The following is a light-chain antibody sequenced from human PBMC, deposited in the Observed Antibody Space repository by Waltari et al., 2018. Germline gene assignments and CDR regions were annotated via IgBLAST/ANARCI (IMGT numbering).Light chain of an antibody. CDR1: SSNIGAGYD. V-gene: IGLV1-40*01. CDR3: QSYDSSRRV. Sequence: QSVLTQPPSVSGAPGQRVTISCTGSSSNIGAGYDVHWYQQLPGTAPKLLLYTKSNRPSGVPDRFSGSKSGTSASLAITGLQAEDEADYYCQSYDSSRRVFGGGTKLTVL. CDR2: TKS. J-gene: IGLJ2*01.